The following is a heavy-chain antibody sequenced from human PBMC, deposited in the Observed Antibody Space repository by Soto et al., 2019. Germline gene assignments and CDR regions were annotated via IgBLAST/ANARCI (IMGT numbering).Heavy chain of an antibody. CDR1: GGSISSYY. Sequence: QVQLQESGPGLVKPSETLFLTCSVSGGSISSYYWWWIRQPTGKGQGLNRRIYTSGSTKYTTSLKSRVTMLIDTSKNQLTLKFSSVTAADTAVSYSARDVKAMIIGNAFDIWGQGTMVTVSS. J-gene: IGHJ3*02. D-gene: IGHD5-18*01. V-gene: IGHV4-4*07. CDR2: IYTSGST. CDR3: ARDVKAMIIGNAFDI.